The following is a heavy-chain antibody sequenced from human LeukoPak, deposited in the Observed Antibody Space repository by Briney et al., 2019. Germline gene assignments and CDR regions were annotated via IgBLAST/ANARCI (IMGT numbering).Heavy chain of an antibody. D-gene: IGHD6-19*01. CDR2: IYYSGST. J-gene: IGHJ4*02. V-gene: IGHV4-59*01. CDR1: GGSISSYY. CDR3: ARASGWTRFDY. Sequence: SETLSLTCTVSGGSISSYYWSWIRQPPGKGLEWIGYIYYSGSTNYNPSLKSRVTISVDTSKNQFSLKLSSVTAAGTAVYYCARASGWTRFDYWGQGTLVTVSS.